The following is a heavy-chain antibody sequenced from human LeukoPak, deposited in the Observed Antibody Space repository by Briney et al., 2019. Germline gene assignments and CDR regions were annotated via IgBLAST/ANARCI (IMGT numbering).Heavy chain of an antibody. CDR1: GFTFSGCG. Sequence: AGSLRLSCAASGFTFSGCGMHWVRQAPGKGLEWVAYIWYDGRDKYYADSVKGQFTISRDNSKNTLYLQMNSLRAEDTAVYYCAKDPYSYGSYFDYWGQGTLVTVSS. CDR3: AKDPYSYGSYFDY. J-gene: IGHJ4*02. D-gene: IGHD5-18*01. CDR2: IWYDGRDK. V-gene: IGHV3-30*02.